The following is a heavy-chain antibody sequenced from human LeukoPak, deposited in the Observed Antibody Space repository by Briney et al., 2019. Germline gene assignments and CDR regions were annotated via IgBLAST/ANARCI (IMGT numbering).Heavy chain of an antibody. J-gene: IGHJ4*02. CDR3: STVEHF. CDR2: IDSDGSGT. D-gene: IGHD1/OR15-1a*01. V-gene: IGHV3-74*01. CDR1: GFTFSSYA. Sequence: GGSLRLSCAASGFTFSSYAMHWVRQIPGKGLVWVSCIDSDGSGTSYVDSVKGRFTISRDDVKNMLYLQMNSLRVEDTGLYYCSTVEHFWGQGTLVTVSS.